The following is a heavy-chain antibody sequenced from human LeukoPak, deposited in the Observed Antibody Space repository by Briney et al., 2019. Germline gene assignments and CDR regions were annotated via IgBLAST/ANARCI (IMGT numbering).Heavy chain of an antibody. J-gene: IGHJ4*02. CDR1: GFTFTSYA. CDR3: AETSSAWYFQY. D-gene: IGHD6-19*01. V-gene: IGHV3-23*01. Sequence: PGGSLSLSCAASGFTFTSYAMTWLRQAPGKGLEWVSGISAGGTRTYYADSVKGRFTISRDNSRNTLSLQMNSLRAEDTAVYYCAETSSAWYFQYWGQGTLVTVSS. CDR2: ISAGGTRT.